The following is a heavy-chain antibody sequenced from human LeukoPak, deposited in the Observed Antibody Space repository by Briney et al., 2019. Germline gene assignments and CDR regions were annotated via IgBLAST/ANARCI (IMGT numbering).Heavy chain of an antibody. V-gene: IGHV1-2*02. J-gene: IGHJ4*02. CDR3: ARDGPSTVIFDY. Sequence: ASVKVSCKASGYTFTGYYMHWXRQAXGQGLXWMGGIDPNSGGTNYAQQFQGRVTMTRETSISTAYMELSRLRSDDTAVYYCARDGPSTVIFDYWGQGTLVTVSS. D-gene: IGHD4-17*01. CDR2: IDPNSGGT. CDR1: GYTFTGYY.